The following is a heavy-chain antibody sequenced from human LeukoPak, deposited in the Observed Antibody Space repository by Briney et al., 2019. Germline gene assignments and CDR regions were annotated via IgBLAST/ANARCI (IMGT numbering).Heavy chain of an antibody. CDR3: ARDLGQYYDTSDNWFDP. CDR1: GFTFSSYW. CDR2: INSDGSSR. V-gene: IGHV3-74*01. Sequence: GGSLRLSCAASGFTFSSYWMHWVRHAPGKGLVWVSRINSDGSSRSYADSVKGRFTISRDNANNTLNLQMNSLRAEDTAVYYCARDLGQYYDTSDNWFDPWGQGTLVTVSS. J-gene: IGHJ5*02. D-gene: IGHD3-22*01.